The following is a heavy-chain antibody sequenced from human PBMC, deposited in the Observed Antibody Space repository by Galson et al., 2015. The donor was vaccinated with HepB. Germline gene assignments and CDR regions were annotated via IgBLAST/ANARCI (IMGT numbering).Heavy chain of an antibody. Sequence: QSGAEVKKPGESLKISCKGSGYSFTSYWIGWVRQMPGKGLEWMGIIYPGDSDTRYSPSFQGQVTISADKSISTAYLRWSSLKASDTAMYYCARHVSGYSYGLIYYYYYYIDVWGKGTTVTVSS. V-gene: IGHV5-51*01. CDR1: GYSFTSYW. J-gene: IGHJ6*03. CDR3: ARHVSGYSYGLIYYYYYYIDV. CDR2: IYPGDSDT. D-gene: IGHD5-18*01.